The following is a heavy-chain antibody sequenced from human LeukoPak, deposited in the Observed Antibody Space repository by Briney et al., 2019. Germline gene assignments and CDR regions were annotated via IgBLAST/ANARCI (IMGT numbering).Heavy chain of an antibody. CDR1: VFTCSSYS. CDR3: AKGGNDY. Sequence: GVSLRRSCSASVFTCSSYSMKWVRQAPGKGLEGVSSISSSSSYIYYADSVKGRFTISRDKAKNSLDLQMNSLRAEDTAVYYCAKGGNDYWGQGTLVTVSS. J-gene: IGHJ4*02. V-gene: IGHV3-21*01. CDR2: ISSSSSYI.